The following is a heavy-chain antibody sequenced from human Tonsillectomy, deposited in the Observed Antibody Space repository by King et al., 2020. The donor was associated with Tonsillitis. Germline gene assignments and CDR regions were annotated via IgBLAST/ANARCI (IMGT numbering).Heavy chain of an antibody. D-gene: IGHD2-21*02. CDR1: GFTFSSYD. V-gene: IGHV3-13*01. Sequence: VQLVESGGGLVQPGGSLRLSCAASGFTFSSYDMHWVRQATGKGLEWVSAIGTAGDTYYPGSVKGRFTISRENAKNSLYLQMNSLRAGDTAVYYCARGGVGDPGTFDIWGQGTMVTVSS. CDR3: ARGGVGDPGTFDI. CDR2: IGTAGDT. J-gene: IGHJ3*02.